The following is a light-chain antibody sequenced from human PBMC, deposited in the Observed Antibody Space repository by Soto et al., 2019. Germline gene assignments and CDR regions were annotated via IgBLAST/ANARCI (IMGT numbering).Light chain of an antibody. CDR3: AAWHDSQNGPV. V-gene: IGLV1-44*01. J-gene: IGLJ2*01. CDR1: NSNIGSYS. CDR2: SDD. Sequence: QAVLTQPPSASGTPGQRVTISCSGSNSNIGSYSVNWYRHLPGTAPKLLVFSDDQRPSGVPDRFSGSKSGPSASLAISGLQPEDEADYSCAAWHDSQNGPVFGGGTKHTVL.